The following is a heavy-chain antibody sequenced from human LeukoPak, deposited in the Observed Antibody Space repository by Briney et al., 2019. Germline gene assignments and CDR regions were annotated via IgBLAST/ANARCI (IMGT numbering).Heavy chain of an antibody. CDR1: GFTFSSYS. J-gene: IGHJ4*02. V-gene: IGHV3-21*01. CDR3: ARDREFGGYSLAPHDY. CDR2: ISSSSSYI. D-gene: IGHD5-18*01. Sequence: PGGSLRVSCAASGFTFSSYSMNWVRQAPGKGLEWVSSISSSSSYIYYADSVKGRFTISRDNAKNSLYLQMNSLRAEDTAVYYCARDREFGGYSLAPHDYWGQGTLVTVSS.